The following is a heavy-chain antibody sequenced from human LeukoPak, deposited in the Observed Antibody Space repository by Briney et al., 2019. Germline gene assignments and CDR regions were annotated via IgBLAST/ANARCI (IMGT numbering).Heavy chain of an antibody. V-gene: IGHV3-23*01. CDR3: AKIQVGATTGSFAY. J-gene: IGHJ4*02. Sequence: GGSLRLSCAASGFTFSSYAMSWVRQAPGKGLEWVSAISGSGGSTYYADSVKGRFTISRDDSKNTLYLQMNSLRAEDTAVYYCAKIQVGATTGSFAYWGQGTMVTVSS. CDR2: ISGSGGST. CDR1: GFTFSSYA. D-gene: IGHD1-26*01.